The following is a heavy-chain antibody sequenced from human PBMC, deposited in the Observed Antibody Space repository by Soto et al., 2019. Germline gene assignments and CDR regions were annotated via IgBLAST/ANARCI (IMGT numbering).Heavy chain of an antibody. CDR1: GGSISSYY. J-gene: IGHJ4*02. D-gene: IGHD3-10*01. V-gene: IGHV4-59*01. CDR2: IYYSGST. CDR3: AREDYYGSGSYYKSGPFDY. Sequence: QVQLQESGLGLVKPSETLSLTCTVSGGSISSYYWSWIRQPPGKGLEWIGYIYYSGSTNYNPSLKSRVTISVDTSKNQFSLKLSSVTAADTAVYYCAREDYYGSGSYYKSGPFDYWGQGTLVTVSS.